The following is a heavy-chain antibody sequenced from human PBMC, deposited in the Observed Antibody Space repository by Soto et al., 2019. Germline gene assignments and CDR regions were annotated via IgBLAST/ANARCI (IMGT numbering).Heavy chain of an antibody. D-gene: IGHD2-2*01. CDR3: AREGEGHCISSSCLNWVDP. Sequence: EVQLVESGGGLVQPGGSLRLSCAASGFTFSTFNMNWVRQAPGKGLEWVSYISSSGSTIYYADSVKGRFTISRDNAKNSLYLQMNSLRDEDTAVYYCAREGEGHCISSSCLNWVDPWGQGTMVTVSS. V-gene: IGHV3-48*02. J-gene: IGHJ5*02. CDR2: ISSSGSTI. CDR1: GFTFSTFN.